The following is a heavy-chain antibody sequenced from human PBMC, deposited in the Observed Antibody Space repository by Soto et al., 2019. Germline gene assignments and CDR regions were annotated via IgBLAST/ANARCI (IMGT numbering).Heavy chain of an antibody. V-gene: IGHV4-59*01. J-gene: IGHJ5*02. CDR2: IYYSGST. CDR3: ARDSAANWFDP. D-gene: IGHD6-13*01. Sequence: QVQLQESGPGLVKPSETLSLTCTVSGGSISSYYWSWIRQPPGKGLEWIGYIYYSGSTNYNPSLKSXXTXSXXTSKNQFSLKLSSVTAADTAVYYCARDSAANWFDPWGQGTLVTVSS. CDR1: GGSISSYY.